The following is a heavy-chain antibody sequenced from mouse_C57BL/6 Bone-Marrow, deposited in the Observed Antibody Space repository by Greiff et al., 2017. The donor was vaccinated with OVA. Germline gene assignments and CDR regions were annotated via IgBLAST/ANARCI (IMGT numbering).Heavy chain of an antibody. Sequence: EVQLQQSGPELVKPGASVKISCKASGYTFTDYYMNWVKQSHGKSLEWIGDINPNNGGTSYNQKFKGKATLTVDKSSSTAYMELRSLTSEDSAVYYCARGTKGRFAYWGQGTLVTVSA. J-gene: IGHJ3*01. CDR1: GYTFTDYY. CDR3: ARGTKGRFAY. D-gene: IGHD3-3*01. CDR2: INPNNGGT. V-gene: IGHV1-26*01.